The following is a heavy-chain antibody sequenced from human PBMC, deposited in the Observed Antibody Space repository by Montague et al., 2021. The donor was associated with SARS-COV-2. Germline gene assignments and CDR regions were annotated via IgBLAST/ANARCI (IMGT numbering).Heavy chain of an antibody. V-gene: IGHV4-59*01. J-gene: IGHJ4*02. Sequence: SETLSLTCTVSGGSISSYYWSWIRQPPGKRLEWIGYIYYSGSTNYNPSLKSRVTISVDTSKNQFSLKLSFVTAADTAVYYCAREPDYGDYFDYWGQGTLVTVSS. CDR1: GGSISSYY. CDR2: IYYSGST. CDR3: AREPDYGDYFDY. D-gene: IGHD4-17*01.